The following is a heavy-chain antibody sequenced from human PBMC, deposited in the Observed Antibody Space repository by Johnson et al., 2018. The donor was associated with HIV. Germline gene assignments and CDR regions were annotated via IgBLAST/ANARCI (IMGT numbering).Heavy chain of an antibody. CDR2: ISYDGSNK. V-gene: IGHV3-30*03. Sequence: VQLLESGGGVVQPGRSLRLSCAASGFTFRSYAMHWVRQAPGKGLEWVAVISYDGSNKYYADSVKGRFTISRDNSKNTLYLQMNSLRAEDTAVYYCASISLGSEHDAFDIWGQGTMVTVSS. D-gene: IGHD3-10*01. CDR3: ASISLGSEHDAFDI. CDR1: GFTFRSYA. J-gene: IGHJ3*02.